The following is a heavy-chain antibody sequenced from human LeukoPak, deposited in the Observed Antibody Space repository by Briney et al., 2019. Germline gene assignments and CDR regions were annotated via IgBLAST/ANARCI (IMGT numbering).Heavy chain of an antibody. CDR3: AKGFDFWSGYFDY. V-gene: IGHV3-23*01. D-gene: IGHD3-3*01. Sequence: PGGSLRLSCAASGFTFSSYAMSWVRQAPGKGLEWVSAISGSGGSTYYADSVKGRFTISRNNSKNTLYLQMNSLRAEDTAVYYCAKGFDFWSGYFDYWGQGTLVTVSS. CDR1: GFTFSSYA. CDR2: ISGSGGST. J-gene: IGHJ4*02.